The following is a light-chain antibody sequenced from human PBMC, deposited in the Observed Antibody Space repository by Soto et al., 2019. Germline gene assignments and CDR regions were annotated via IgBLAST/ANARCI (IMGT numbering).Light chain of an antibody. CDR1: QSISSY. V-gene: IGKV1-39*01. CDR3: QQSYSTPYT. Sequence: DIQMTPSPSSLSASVGDRVTITCRASQSISSYLNWYQQKPGKAPKLLIYAASSLQSGVPSRFSGSGSGTEFTLTISCLQPEDFATYYCQQSYSTPYTFGQWTKLEIK. CDR2: AAS. J-gene: IGKJ2*01.